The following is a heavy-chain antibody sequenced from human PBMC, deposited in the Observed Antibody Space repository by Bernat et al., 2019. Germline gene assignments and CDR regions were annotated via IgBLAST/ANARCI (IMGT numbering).Heavy chain of an antibody. Sequence: QVQLVQSGAEVKKPVSSVKVSCKASGGTFSSYTISWVRQAPGQGLEWMGRIIPILGIANYAQKFQGRVTITADKSTSTAYMELSSLRSEDTAVYYCAILDTAMVKGFDYWGQGTLVTVSS. V-gene: IGHV1-69*02. D-gene: IGHD5-18*01. J-gene: IGHJ4*02. CDR1: GGTFSSYT. CDR3: AILDTAMVKGFDY. CDR2: IIPILGIA.